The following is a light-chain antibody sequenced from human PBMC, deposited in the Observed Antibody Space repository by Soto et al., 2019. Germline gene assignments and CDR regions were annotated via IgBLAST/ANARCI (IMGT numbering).Light chain of an antibody. J-gene: IGLJ1*01. CDR1: SSDVGGYNS. V-gene: IGLV2-14*01. Sequence: QSVLTQPASVSGSPGQSITISCTGTSSDVGGYNSVSWYQQHPGKAPKLMIYEVSNRPSGVSNRFSGSKSGNTASLTISGLQAEDEADYYCSSYTSSSTQVFGAGTKLTVL. CDR2: EVS. CDR3: SSYTSSSTQV.